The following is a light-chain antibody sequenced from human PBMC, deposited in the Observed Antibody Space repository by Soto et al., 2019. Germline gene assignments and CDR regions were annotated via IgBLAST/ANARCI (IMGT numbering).Light chain of an antibody. CDR2: AAS. J-gene: IGKJ1*01. CDR3: QQSYSSPPT. CDR1: QSISNH. Sequence: DFQMTQSPSCLSASVEDRVIITCRASQSISNHLNWYQQKPGKAPKLLIFAASSLQSGVPSRFSGSRSGPDFTLTISSLQPEDFATYYCQQSYSSPPTFGQGTKVDIK. V-gene: IGKV1-39*01.